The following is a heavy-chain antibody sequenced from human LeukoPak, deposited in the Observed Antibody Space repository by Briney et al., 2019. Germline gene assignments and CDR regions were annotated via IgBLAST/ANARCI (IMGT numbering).Heavy chain of an antibody. CDR1: GFTFSSYS. V-gene: IGHV4-4*02. J-gene: IGHJ5*02. Sequence: GSLRLSCAVSGFTFSSYSMNWVRQAPGKGLEWIGEINHSGSTNYNPSLKSRVTISVDTSKNQFSLKLSSVTAADTAVYYCARVVDDILTGYSSNYFAPWGQGTLVTVSS. D-gene: IGHD3-9*01. CDR3: ARVVDDILTGYSSNYFAP. CDR2: INHSGST.